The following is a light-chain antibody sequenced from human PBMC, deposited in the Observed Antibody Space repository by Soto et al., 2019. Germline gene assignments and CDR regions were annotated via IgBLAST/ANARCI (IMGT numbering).Light chain of an antibody. J-gene: IGLJ3*02. CDR2: AND. CDR3: QSYDISLSTSQV. V-gene: IGLV1-40*01. CDR1: SSNIGAGYD. Sequence: QSVLTQPPSVSGAPGQRVTISCTGSSSNIGAGYDVHWYQQLPGTAPKLLIYANDNRPSGVPDRFSGSKSGTSASLAITGLQADDEADYYCQSYDISLSTSQVFGGGTKHRP.